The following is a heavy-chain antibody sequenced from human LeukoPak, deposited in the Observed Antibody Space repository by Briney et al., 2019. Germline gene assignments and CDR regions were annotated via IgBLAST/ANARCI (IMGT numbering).Heavy chain of an antibody. J-gene: IGHJ4*02. V-gene: IGHV4-59*01. CDR2: IYYSGST. CDR1: GGSISSYY. Sequence: PSETLSLTCTVSGGSISSYYWSWIRQPPGKGLEWIGYIYYSGSTNYNPSLKSRVTISVDTSKNQFSLKLSSVTAADTAVYYCARGFDSGSYYFDYWGQGTLVTVSS. CDR3: ARGFDSGSYYFDY. D-gene: IGHD1-26*01.